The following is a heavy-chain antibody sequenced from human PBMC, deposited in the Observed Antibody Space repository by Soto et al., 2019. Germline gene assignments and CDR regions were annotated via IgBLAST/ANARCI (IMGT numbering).Heavy chain of an antibody. D-gene: IGHD2-15*01. J-gene: IGHJ6*02. V-gene: IGHV3-23*01. CDR2: ISGSGGSE. CDR3: ANGRYSSPPGMDV. CDR1: GFTFTNYV. Sequence: GGSLRLSCAASGFTFTNYVMNWVRPAPGKGLEWVSAISGSGGSEYYADSVKGRFTISRDNSKNMLYLQMNSLRVEDTAMYYCANGRYSSPPGMDVWGQGTTVTVSS.